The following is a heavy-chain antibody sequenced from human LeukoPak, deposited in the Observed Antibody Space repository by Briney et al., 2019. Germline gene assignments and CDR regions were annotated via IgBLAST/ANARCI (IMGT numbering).Heavy chain of an antibody. Sequence: SVKVSCKASGFTFTSSAVQGVRQARAQRLQGIGWIVVGSGNTNYAQTFQERVTITRDMSTSTAYMELSSLRSEDAAVYYCEADPNSSGWAYWGQGTLVTVSS. CDR3: EADPNSSGWAY. D-gene: IGHD6-19*01. CDR1: GFTFTSSA. J-gene: IGHJ4*02. CDR2: IVVGSGNT. V-gene: IGHV1-58*01.